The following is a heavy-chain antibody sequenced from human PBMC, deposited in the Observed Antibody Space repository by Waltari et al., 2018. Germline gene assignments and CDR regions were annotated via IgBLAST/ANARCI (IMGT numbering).Heavy chain of an antibody. CDR2: IHRTGSS. D-gene: IGHD6-19*01. J-gene: IGHJ4*02. CDR3: ATSSFVAVLDS. V-gene: IGHV4-4*02. CDR1: RGPPSNINL. Sequence: QVQLQESGPRLVKPSGTLSLTCGVSRGPPSNINLWNWIRQAPGGGPEWLGEIHRTGSSNYNPSLKSRLTMSVDKSNSQVSMKLKSVTAADTAVYYCATSSFVAVLDSWGQGTLVTVSS.